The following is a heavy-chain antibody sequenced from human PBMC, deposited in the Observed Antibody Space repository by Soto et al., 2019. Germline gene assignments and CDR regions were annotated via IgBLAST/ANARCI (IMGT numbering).Heavy chain of an antibody. J-gene: IGHJ6*02. D-gene: IGHD2-15*01. V-gene: IGHV3-15*01. CDR2: IRSKTDGGTA. CDR1: GFTFNYAW. CDR3: TTFGRYCSGGSCYSEYYYGMEV. Sequence: EVQLEESGGGLVTPGGSRRLSCAASGFTFNYAWMSWVRQAPGKGLEWVGHIRSKTDGGTAEYAAPVKDRFLISRDDSKNTLYLQMNSLKSEDTAVYYCTTFGRYCSGGSCYSEYYYGMEVWGQGTTVTVSS.